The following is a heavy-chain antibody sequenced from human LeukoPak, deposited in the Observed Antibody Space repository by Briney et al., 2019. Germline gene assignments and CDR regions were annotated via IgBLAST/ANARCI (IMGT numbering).Heavy chain of an antibody. CDR1: GFTFSSYA. D-gene: IGHD6-13*01. CDR3: ARAGSSHYSSWNFDY. V-gene: IGHV3-66*01. Sequence: PGGSLRLSCAASGFTFSSYAMHWVRQAPGKGLEWVSVIYSGGSTYYADSVKGRFTISRDNSKNTLYLQMNSLRAEDTAVYYCARAGSSHYSSWNFDYWGQGTLVTVSS. CDR2: IYSGGST. J-gene: IGHJ4*02.